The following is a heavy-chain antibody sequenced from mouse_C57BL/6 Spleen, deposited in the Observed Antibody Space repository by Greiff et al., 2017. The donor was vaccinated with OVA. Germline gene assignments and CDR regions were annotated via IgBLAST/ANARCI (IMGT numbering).Heavy chain of an antibody. CDR3: TLGGNPPMGY. V-gene: IGHV1-15*01. J-gene: IGHJ4*01. D-gene: IGHD2-1*01. Sequence: QVQLQQSGAELVRPGASVTLSCKASGYTFTDYEMHWVKQTPVHGLEWIGAINPETGGTAYNQKFKGKAILTADKSSSTAYMVLRSLTSEDSAVYYCTLGGNPPMGYWGQGTSVTVSS. CDR1: GYTFTDYE. CDR2: INPETGGT.